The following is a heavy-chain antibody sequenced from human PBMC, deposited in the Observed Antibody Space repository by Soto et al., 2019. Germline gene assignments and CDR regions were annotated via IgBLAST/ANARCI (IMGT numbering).Heavy chain of an antibody. V-gene: IGHV3-23*01. Sequence: GGSLRLSCAASGFTFSSYAMSWVRQAPGKGLEWVSAISGSGGSTYYADSVKGRFTISRDNSKNTLYLQMNSLRAEDTAVYYCAKDWGNYYDSSGYAGDYFDYWGQGTLVTVSS. CDR3: AKDWGNYYDSSGYAGDYFDY. CDR2: ISGSGGST. D-gene: IGHD3-22*01. J-gene: IGHJ4*02. CDR1: GFTFSSYA.